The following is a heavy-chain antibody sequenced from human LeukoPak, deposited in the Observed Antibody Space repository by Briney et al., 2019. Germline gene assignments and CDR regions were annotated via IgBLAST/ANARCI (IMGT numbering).Heavy chain of an antibody. D-gene: IGHD3-10*01. V-gene: IGHV4-59*12. Sequence: PSETLSLTCTVSGGSISSYYWSWIRQPPGKGLEWIGYIYYSGSTNYNPSLKSRVTISVDTSKNQFSLKLSSVTAADTAVYYCARRRLLWFGESYTFDYWGQGTLVIVSS. CDR1: GGSISSYY. J-gene: IGHJ4*02. CDR3: ARRRLLWFGESYTFDY. CDR2: IYYSGST.